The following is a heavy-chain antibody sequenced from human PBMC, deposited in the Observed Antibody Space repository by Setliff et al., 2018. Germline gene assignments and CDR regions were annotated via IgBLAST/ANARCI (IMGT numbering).Heavy chain of an antibody. D-gene: IGHD7-27*01. CDR3: AGVHWTTNWFLHY. V-gene: IGHV3-30*03. CDR1: GFAFDSYA. J-gene: IGHJ4*01. CDR2: IFHDGRDI. Sequence: PVGSLRLSCAASGFAFDSYAMHWVRQAPGKGLEWVAIIFHDGRDIYYGDSVQGRFAISRDNSKNTLYLQMNSLRSDDTAVYYCAGVHWTTNWFLHYWGQGTLVTVSS.